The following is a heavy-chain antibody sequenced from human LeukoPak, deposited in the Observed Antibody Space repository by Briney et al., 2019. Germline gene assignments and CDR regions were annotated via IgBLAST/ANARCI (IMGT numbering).Heavy chain of an antibody. CDR3: ARQPLKYYYDSSGYDNWYFDL. D-gene: IGHD3-22*01. Sequence: ASVKVSCKASGYTVTSYGISWVRQAPGQGLQWMGWISAYNGNTNYAQKFQGRVTMTTDASTSTASTTTAYMEQRSLRSDDTAVYYCARQPLKYYYDSSGYDNWYFDLWGRGTLVTVSP. CDR2: ISAYNGNT. CDR1: GYTVTSYG. V-gene: IGHV1-18*01. J-gene: IGHJ2*01.